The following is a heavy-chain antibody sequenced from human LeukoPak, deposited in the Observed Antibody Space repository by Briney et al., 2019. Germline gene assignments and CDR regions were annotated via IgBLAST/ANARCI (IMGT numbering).Heavy chain of an antibody. CDR3: ARQAGGAAAGIFWFDP. V-gene: IGHV4-34*01. D-gene: IGHD6-13*01. Sequence: PSETLSLTCAVYGGSFSGYYWSWIRQPPGKGLEWIGEINHSGSTNYNPSLKSRVTISVDTSKNQFSLKLSSVTAADTAVYYCARQAGGAAAGIFWFDPWGQGTLVTVSS. J-gene: IGHJ5*02. CDR2: INHSGST. CDR1: GGSFSGYY.